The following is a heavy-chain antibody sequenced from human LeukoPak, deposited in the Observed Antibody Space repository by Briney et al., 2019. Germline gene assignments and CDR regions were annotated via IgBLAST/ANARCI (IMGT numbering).Heavy chain of an antibody. Sequence: ASVKVSCRASGYTFTGYYIHWVRQAPGQGLEWMGWIKSNSGGTNYAQNFQGRVTMTRDTSISTAYMELSRLRFDDTAVYYCAKDPFDQMLPENWFDPWGQGTLVTVSS. J-gene: IGHJ5*02. CDR1: GYTFTGYY. D-gene: IGHD2-2*01. CDR3: AKDPFDQMLPENWFDP. CDR2: IKSNSGGT. V-gene: IGHV1-2*02.